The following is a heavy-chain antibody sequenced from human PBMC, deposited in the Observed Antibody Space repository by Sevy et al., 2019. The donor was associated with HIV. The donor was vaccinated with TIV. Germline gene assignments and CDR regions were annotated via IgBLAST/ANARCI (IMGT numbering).Heavy chain of an antibody. V-gene: IGHV3-7*01. CDR3: ARDSAGYGAYDY. Sequence: GGSLKLSCAASGFTFGGYWMTWVRQAPGKGLEWVANIKEDGSAEYYVDSLKGRFTISRENAKNSLFLQLNSLRGEDTAMYYCARDSAGYGAYDYLGQGTLVTVSS. CDR2: IKEDGSAE. D-gene: IGHD5-18*01. CDR1: GFTFGGYW. J-gene: IGHJ4*02.